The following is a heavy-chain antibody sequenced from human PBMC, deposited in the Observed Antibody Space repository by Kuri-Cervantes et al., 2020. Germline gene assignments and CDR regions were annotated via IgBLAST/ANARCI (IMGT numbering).Heavy chain of an antibody. V-gene: IGHV5-51*01. CDR3: ASGPYYNFWSGYFDY. J-gene: IGHJ4*02. Sequence: GESLKISCKGSGYNFINYWIAWVRQMPGKGLELMGIIYPGDSDTRYSPSFQGQVTISADKSISTAYLQWSSLKASDTAMYYCASGPYYNFWSGYFDYWGQGTLVTVSS. CDR2: IYPGDSDT. D-gene: IGHD3-3*01. CDR1: GYNFINYW.